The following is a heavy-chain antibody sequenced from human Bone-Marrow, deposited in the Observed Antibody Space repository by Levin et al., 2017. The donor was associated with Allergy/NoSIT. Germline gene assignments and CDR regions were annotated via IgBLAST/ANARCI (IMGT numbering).Heavy chain of an antibody. Sequence: PGESLKISCAASGFTFSSYSMNWVRQAPGKGLEWVSSISSSSSYIYYADSVKGRFTISRDNAKNSLYLQMNSLRAEDTAVYYCARDRSASGEYYFDYWGQGTLVTVSS. D-gene: IGHD3-10*01. V-gene: IGHV3-21*01. CDR3: ARDRSASGEYYFDY. CDR2: ISSSSSYI. J-gene: IGHJ4*02. CDR1: GFTFSSYS.